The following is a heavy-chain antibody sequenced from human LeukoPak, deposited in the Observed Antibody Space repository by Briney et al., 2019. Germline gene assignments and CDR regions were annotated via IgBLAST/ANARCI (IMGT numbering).Heavy chain of an antibody. J-gene: IGHJ4*02. CDR1: GYRLTYYW. D-gene: IGHD3-10*01. V-gene: IGHV5-51*01. Sequence: GGSLKISRKGFGYRLTYYWIGWVRQMPGKGLEWMGIIYPDDSDTRYSPPFQGQITISADKTITTAYLQWSSLKASDTAMYYCAMNFASGSYGPFDYWGQGTLVTVPS. CDR2: IYPDDSDT. CDR3: AMNFASGSYGPFDY.